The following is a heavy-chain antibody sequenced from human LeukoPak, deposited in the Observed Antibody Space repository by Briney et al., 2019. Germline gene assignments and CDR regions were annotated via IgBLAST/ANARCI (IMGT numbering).Heavy chain of an antibody. CDR2: ISDPHSGSQT. D-gene: IGHD2-15*01. J-gene: IGHJ4*02. V-gene: IGHV3-23*01. CDR1: GFTFSSYT. Sequence: GGSLRLSCAASGFTFSSYTMNWVRQALGQGLEWVSTISDPHSGSQTHYADSVKGRFTISRDDSQNTVYLQMDSLRAEDTAVYYCTTRLRHHFDYWGQGTQVSVSS. CDR3: TTRLRHHFDY.